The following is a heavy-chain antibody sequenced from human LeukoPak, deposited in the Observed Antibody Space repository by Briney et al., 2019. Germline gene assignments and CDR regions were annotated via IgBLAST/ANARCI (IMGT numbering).Heavy chain of an antibody. CDR2: ISGSGDSM. Sequence: GGSLRLSCAASGFTFSNYGMSWVRQAPGKGLEWVTSISGSGDSMYYADSVKGRFTISRDNSKNTLYLQMNSLRAEDTAVYYCAKPFSSSLYWLDPGGQGTVVTVSS. J-gene: IGHJ5*02. CDR3: AKPFSSSLYWLDP. D-gene: IGHD6-13*01. V-gene: IGHV3-23*01. CDR1: GFTFSNYG.